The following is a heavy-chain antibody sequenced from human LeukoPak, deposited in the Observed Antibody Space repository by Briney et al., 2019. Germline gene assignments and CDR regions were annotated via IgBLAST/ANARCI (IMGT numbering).Heavy chain of an antibody. CDR3: ARQADGYRPPFDY. V-gene: IGHV4-30-2*01. Sequence: SETLSLTCTVSGGSISSGGYYWSWIRQPPGKGLEWIGYIYHSGSTYYNPSLKSRVTISVDTSKNQFSLKLSSVTAADTAVYYCARQADGYRPPFDYWGQGTLVTVSS. J-gene: IGHJ4*02. CDR2: IYHSGST. D-gene: IGHD5-24*01. CDR1: GGSISSGGYY.